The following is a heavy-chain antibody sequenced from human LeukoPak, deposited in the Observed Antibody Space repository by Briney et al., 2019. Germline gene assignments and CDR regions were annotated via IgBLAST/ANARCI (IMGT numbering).Heavy chain of an antibody. J-gene: IGHJ4*02. V-gene: IGHV3-7*01. CDR3: ARTIVVVVAATLGYFDY. D-gene: IGHD2-15*01. CDR2: IKQDGSEK. Sequence: TGGSLRLSCAASGFTFSSYWMSWVRQAPGKGLEWVANIKQDGSEKYYVDSVKGRFTISRDNAKNSLYLQMNSLRAEDTAVYYCARTIVVVVAATLGYFDYWGQGTLVTVSS. CDR1: GFTFSSYW.